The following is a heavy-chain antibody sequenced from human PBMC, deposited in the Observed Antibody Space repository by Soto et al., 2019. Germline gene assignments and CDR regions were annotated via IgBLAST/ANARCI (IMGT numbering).Heavy chain of an antibody. Sequence: GGSLRLSCAASGFTFSSYAMSWVRQAPGKGLEWVSSISGSAGITYYADSVKGRFTISRDNSKNTLYLQMNSLRAEDTAVYYCARDRVESGYPEYFQHWGQGTLVTVSS. CDR1: GFTFSSYA. J-gene: IGHJ1*01. D-gene: IGHD3-22*01. CDR2: ISGSAGIT. CDR3: ARDRVESGYPEYFQH. V-gene: IGHV3-23*01.